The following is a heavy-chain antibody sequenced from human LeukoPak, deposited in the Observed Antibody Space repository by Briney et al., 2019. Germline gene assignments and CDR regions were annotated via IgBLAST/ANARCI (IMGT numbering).Heavy chain of an antibody. CDR2: IIPIFGTT. J-gene: IGHJ4*02. CDR3: ARDLGISGWYAPPLGYFDY. Sequence: GSSVKVSCKASGGTFSSYAISWVRQAPGQGLEWMGGIIPIFGTTNYAQKFQDRVTITADKSTSTAYMELSSLRSDDTAVYYCARDLGISGWYAPPLGYFDYWGQGTLVTVSS. V-gene: IGHV1-69*06. CDR1: GGTFSSYA. D-gene: IGHD6-19*01.